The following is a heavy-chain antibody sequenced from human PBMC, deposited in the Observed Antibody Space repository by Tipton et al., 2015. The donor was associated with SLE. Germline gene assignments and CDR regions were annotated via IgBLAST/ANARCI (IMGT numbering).Heavy chain of an antibody. CDR2: IYTSGST. CDR1: GGSLSSNY. J-gene: IGHJ6*02. CDR3: ARADAGYYNGLDV. Sequence: LRLSCTVSGGSLSSNYWSWVRQPVGRGLEWIGRIYTSGSTNFNPSPKSRVTMSIDTSKKQFSLRLNSVTAADTAVYYCARADAGYYNGLDVWGQGATVTVS. V-gene: IGHV4-4*07.